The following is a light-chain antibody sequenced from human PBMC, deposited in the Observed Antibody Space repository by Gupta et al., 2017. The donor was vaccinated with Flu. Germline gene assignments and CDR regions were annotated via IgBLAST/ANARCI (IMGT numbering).Light chain of an antibody. V-gene: IGLV2-23*01. Sequence: QSALTQPASVSGSPGQSITISCTGTSSDVGSYNLVSWSQQHPGKAPKLMIYEGTKRPSGISNRFSASKSGNTASLTISGLQAEDEADYYCSSDAGSGTLVFGGGTKVTVL. CDR3: SSDAGSGTLV. J-gene: IGLJ2*01. CDR1: SSDVGSYNL. CDR2: EGT.